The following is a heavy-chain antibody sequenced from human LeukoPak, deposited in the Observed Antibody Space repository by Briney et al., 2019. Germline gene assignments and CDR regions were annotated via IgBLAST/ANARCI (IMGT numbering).Heavy chain of an antibody. CDR1: GYTFTGYY. V-gene: IGHV1-2*02. D-gene: IGHD3-10*01. CDR2: INPNSGGT. J-gene: IGHJ4*02. Sequence: ASVKVSCKASGYTFTGYYMHWVRQAPGQGLEWMGWINPNSGGTNYAQKFQGRVTMTRDTSISTAYMELNRLRSDDTAVYYCARDRDYGSGIFDYWGQGTLVDVSS. CDR3: ARDRDYGSGIFDY.